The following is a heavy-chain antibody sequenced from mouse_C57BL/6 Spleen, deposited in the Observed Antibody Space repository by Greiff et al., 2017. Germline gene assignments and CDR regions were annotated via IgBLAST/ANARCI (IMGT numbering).Heavy chain of an antibody. V-gene: IGHV3-6*01. D-gene: IGHD2-3*01. CDR3: AREWDDGYY. Sequence: EVQLQESGPGLVKPSQSLSLTCSFTGYSITSGYYWNWIRQFPGNKLEWMGYISYDGSNNYNPSLKNRISITRDTSKNQFFLKLNSVTTEDTATYYCAREWDDGYYWGQGTTLTVSA. CDR2: ISYDGSN. J-gene: IGHJ2*01. CDR1: GYSITSGYY.